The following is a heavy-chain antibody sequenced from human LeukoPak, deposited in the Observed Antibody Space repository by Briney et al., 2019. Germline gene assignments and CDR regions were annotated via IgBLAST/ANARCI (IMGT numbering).Heavy chain of an antibody. V-gene: IGHV3-53*01. CDR1: GFTVSSNS. CDR3: ARAYSSSWYSFDY. CDR2: IYSDNT. D-gene: IGHD6-13*01. Sequence: GGSLRLSCTVSGFTVSSNSMSWVRQAPGKGLEWVSFIYSDNTHYSDSVKGRFTISRDNSKNTLYLQMNSLRAEDTAVYYCARAYSSSWYSFDYWGQGTLVTVSS. J-gene: IGHJ4*02.